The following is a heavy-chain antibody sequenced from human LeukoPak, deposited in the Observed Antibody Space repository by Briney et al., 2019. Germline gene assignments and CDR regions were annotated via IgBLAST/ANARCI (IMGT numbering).Heavy chain of an antibody. CDR1: GLSFSNYA. J-gene: IGHJ3*02. V-gene: IGHV3-23*01. CDR2: ISGSAGDT. Sequence: GGSLRLSCEASGLSFSNYAMTWVRQAPGKGLDWVSTISGSAGDTFYADSVKGRFSISRDNSKNTLYLQMNSLRAEDTATYYCAKDVIVGGSAGHAFDIWGQGTMVTVSS. D-gene: IGHD1-26*01. CDR3: AKDVIVGGSAGHAFDI.